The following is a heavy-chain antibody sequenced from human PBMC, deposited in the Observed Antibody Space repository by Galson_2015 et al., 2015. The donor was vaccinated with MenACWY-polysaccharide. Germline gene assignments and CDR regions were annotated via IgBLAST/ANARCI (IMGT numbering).Heavy chain of an antibody. D-gene: IGHD3-10*01. J-gene: IGHJ3*02. CDR2: IWAAGRNQ. CDR1: GLTFSSYD. CDR3: VRERGPFDGFDI. Sequence: SLRLSCAASGLTFSSYDMHWVRQAPGKGLEWVAVIWAAGRNQYYADSVNGRFSISRDNSKNTLSLQLNRLRADDTAVYYCVRERGPFDGFDIWGQGTMVTVSS. V-gene: IGHV3-33*08.